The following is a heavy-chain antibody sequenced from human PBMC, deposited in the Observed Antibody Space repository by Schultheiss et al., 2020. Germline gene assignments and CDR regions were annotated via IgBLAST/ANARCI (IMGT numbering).Heavy chain of an antibody. Sequence: GGSLRLSCAASGFTFGGSAIHWVRQAPGRGLVWVSRINSDGSSTSYADSVKGRFIISRDNSRNVMYLQVNSLGAEDTAVYYCAKDGERTSYNWFDPWGQGTLVTVSS. CDR3: AKDGERTSYNWFDP. J-gene: IGHJ5*02. V-gene: IGHV3-74*01. CDR2: INSDGSST. CDR1: GFTFGGSA. D-gene: IGHD2-2*01.